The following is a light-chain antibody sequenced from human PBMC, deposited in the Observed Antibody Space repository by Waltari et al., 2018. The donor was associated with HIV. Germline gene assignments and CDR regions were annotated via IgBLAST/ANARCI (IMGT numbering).Light chain of an antibody. V-gene: IGLV1-40*01. CDR1: SSNIGAGHH. CDR3: QSFDSSLSNLVV. Sequence: QAVLTQPPSVSGAPGPRVTISCTGSSSNIGAGHHLHRYQQLPGTAPKLLIYGDTHRPSGVPDRFSGSKSGTSASLAIAGLQTEDEAVFYCQSFDSSLSNLVVFGGGTKVTVL. J-gene: IGLJ2*01. CDR2: GDT.